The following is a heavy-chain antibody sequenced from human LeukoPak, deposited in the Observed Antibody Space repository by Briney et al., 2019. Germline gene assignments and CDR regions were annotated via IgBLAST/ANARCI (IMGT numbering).Heavy chain of an antibody. CDR1: GGSFSGYY. J-gene: IGHJ6*03. V-gene: IGHV4-34*01. Sequence: SETLSLTCAVYGGSFSGYYWSWIRQPPEKGLEWIGEINHSGSTNYNPSLKSRVTISVDTSKNQFSLKLSSVTAADTAVYYCATYYGSGSDSYYYYMDVWGRGTTVTVSS. CDR2: INHSGST. D-gene: IGHD3-10*01. CDR3: ATYYGSGSDSYYYYMDV.